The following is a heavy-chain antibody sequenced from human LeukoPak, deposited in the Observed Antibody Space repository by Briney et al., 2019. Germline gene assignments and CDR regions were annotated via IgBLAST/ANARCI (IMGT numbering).Heavy chain of an antibody. Sequence: GGSLRLSCEGSGFTFSTSWMHWVRQAPGKGLVWVSRIDSDGSRITYADSVKGRFTISRDNAKNTVYLQMNSLRAEDTAVYYCARGRSGSYGFFDYWSLGNLVTVSS. D-gene: IGHD3-10*01. CDR3: ARGRSGSYGFFDY. J-gene: IGHJ4*02. CDR1: GFTFSTSW. CDR2: IDSDGSRI. V-gene: IGHV3-74*03.